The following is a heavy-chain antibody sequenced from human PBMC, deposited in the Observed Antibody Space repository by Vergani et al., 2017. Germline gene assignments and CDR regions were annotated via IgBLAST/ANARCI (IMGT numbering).Heavy chain of an antibody. D-gene: IGHD2-8*01. Sequence: QVQLVQSGAEVKKPGASVKVSCKASGYTFTSYGISWVRQAPGQGLEWMGWISAYNGNTNYAQKLQGRVTMTTDNSTSTAYMELRSLRSDDTAVYYCARNVEYCTNGVCTNWFDPWGQGTLVTVSS. CDR1: GYTFTSYG. CDR2: ISAYNGNT. CDR3: ARNVEYCTNGVCTNWFDP. V-gene: IGHV1-18*01. J-gene: IGHJ5*02.